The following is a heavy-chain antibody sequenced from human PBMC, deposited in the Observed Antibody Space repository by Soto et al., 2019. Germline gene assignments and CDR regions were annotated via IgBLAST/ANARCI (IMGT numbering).Heavy chain of an antibody. J-gene: IGHJ4*02. V-gene: IGHV3-11*01. CDR2: ISSSGSTI. CDR3: ARRAAPIYYSGYENYFDY. CDR1: GFTFSDYY. D-gene: IGHD5-12*01. Sequence: PGGSLRLSCAASGFTFSDYYMSWIRQAPGKGLEWVSYISSSGSTIYYADSVKGRFTISRDNAKNSLYLQMNSLRAEDTAVYYCARRAAPIYYSGYENYFDYWGQGTLVTVSS.